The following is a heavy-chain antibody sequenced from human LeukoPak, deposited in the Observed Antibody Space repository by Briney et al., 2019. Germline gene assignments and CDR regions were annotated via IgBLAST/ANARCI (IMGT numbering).Heavy chain of an antibody. Sequence: GGSLRLSCAASGFTFSSYAMSWVRQAPGKGLDWVSIISGSGGSTYYADSVKGRFTISRDNSKNTLYLQMNSLRAEDTAVYYCANPMATVTTLGYMDVWGKGTTVTVSS. D-gene: IGHD4-17*01. CDR3: ANPMATVTTLGYMDV. V-gene: IGHV3-23*01. CDR2: ISGSGGST. J-gene: IGHJ6*03. CDR1: GFTFSSYA.